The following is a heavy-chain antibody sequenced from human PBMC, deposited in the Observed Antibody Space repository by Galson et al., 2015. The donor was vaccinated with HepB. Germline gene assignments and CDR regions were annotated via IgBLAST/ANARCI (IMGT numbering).Heavy chain of an antibody. CDR3: AREDIVVVVAATLFYYYYGMDV. D-gene: IGHD2-15*01. CDR1: GDSVSSNSAA. V-gene: IGHV6-1*01. Sequence: CAISGDSVSSNSAAWNWIRQSPSRGLEWLGRTYYRSKWYNDYAVSVKSRITINPDTSKNQFSLQLNSVTPEDTAVYYCAREDIVVVVAATLFYYYYGMDVWGQGTTVTVSS. J-gene: IGHJ6*02. CDR2: TYYRSKWYN.